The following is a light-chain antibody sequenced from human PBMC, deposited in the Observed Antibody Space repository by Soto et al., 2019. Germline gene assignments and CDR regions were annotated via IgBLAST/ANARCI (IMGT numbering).Light chain of an antibody. CDR2: ASS. CDR3: QQSYSAPPT. V-gene: IGKV1-39*01. Sequence: DIPMTQSPSSLSASIGGRVTITCRASQSISSYLNWYQQKPGMAPKLLIYASSTLESGVPSRFSGRGSGTDFTLTIDSLQTEDFATYYCQQSYSAPPTFGQGTKV. J-gene: IGKJ1*01. CDR1: QSISSY.